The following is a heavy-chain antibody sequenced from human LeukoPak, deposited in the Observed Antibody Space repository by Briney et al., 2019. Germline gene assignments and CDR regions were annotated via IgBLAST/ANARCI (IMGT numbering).Heavy chain of an antibody. CDR1: GFTFSSYS. CDR3: ASGYSSSGVSSAAGYQNAFDI. J-gene: IGHJ3*02. CDR2: ISISSTYI. D-gene: IGHD6-6*01. V-gene: IGHV3-21*01. Sequence: GGSLRLSCAASGFTFSSYSMNWVRQAPGKGLEWVSSISISSTYIYYADSVKGRFTISRDNAKNSLYLQMNSLRAEDKAVYYCASGYSSSGVSSAAGYQNAFDIWGQGTMVTVSS.